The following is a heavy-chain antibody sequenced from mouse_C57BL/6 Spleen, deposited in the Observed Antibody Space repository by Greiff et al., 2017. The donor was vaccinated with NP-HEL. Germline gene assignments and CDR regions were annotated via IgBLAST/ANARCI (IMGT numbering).Heavy chain of an antibody. CDR2: INPNNGGT. CDR1: GYTFTDYY. D-gene: IGHD1-1*01. Sequence: VQLQQSGPELVKPGASVKISCKASGYTFTDYYMNWVKQSHGKSLEWIGDINPNNGGTSYNQKFKGKATLTVDKSSSTAYMELRSLTSEDSAVYYCAREGYYYGSSQYYFDYWGQGTTLTVSS. J-gene: IGHJ2*01. CDR3: AREGYYYGSSQYYFDY. V-gene: IGHV1-26*01.